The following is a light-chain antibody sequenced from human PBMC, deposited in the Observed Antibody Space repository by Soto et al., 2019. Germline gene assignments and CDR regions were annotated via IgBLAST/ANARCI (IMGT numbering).Light chain of an antibody. J-gene: IGLJ2*01. V-gene: IGLV3-1*01. CDR3: QAWDSSFEWA. Sequence: SYELTQPPSVSVSPGQTASITCSGDRLGNKYSGWYQQKAGQSPVLVIYQDSKRPSGVPERFSASSSGNTATLTISGTQAIDEADYYCQAWDSSFEWAFGGGTKLTVL. CDR2: QDS. CDR1: RLGNKY.